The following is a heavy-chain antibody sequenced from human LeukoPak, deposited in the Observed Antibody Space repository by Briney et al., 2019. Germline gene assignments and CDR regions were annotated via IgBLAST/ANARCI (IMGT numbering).Heavy chain of an antibody. CDR3: AKSAPSSVAGNFDY. Sequence: PGRSLRLSCAASGFTFDDYAMHWVRQAPGKGLEWVSGISWNSGSIGYADSVKGRFTISRDNAMNSLYLQMNSLRAEDTALYYCAKSAPSSVAGNFDYWGQGTLVTVSS. V-gene: IGHV3-9*01. J-gene: IGHJ4*02. CDR1: GFTFDDYA. D-gene: IGHD6-19*01. CDR2: ISWNSGSI.